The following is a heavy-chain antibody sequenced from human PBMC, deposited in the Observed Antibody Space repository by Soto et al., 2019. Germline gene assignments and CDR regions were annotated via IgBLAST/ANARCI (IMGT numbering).Heavy chain of an antibody. Sequence: ASVKVSCKASGYTFTSYDINWVRQATGQGLEWMGWMNPNSGNTGYAQKFQGRVTMTRNTSISTAYMELSSLRSEDTAVYYCARSITIFGVVIEAFDYWGQGTLVTVSS. CDR3: ARSITIFGVVIEAFDY. CDR1: GYTFTSYD. J-gene: IGHJ4*02. CDR2: MNPNSGNT. V-gene: IGHV1-8*01. D-gene: IGHD3-3*01.